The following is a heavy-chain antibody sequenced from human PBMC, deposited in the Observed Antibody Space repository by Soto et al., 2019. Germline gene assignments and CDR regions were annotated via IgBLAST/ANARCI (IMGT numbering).Heavy chain of an antibody. J-gene: IGHJ4*02. D-gene: IGHD3-16*01. V-gene: IGHV4-30-2*01. CDR2: IYPSGTI. CDR1: GVSITTNGYS. Sequence: VSGVSITTNGYSWSWIRQPPGKGLEWIGYIYPSGTIFYNPSLNSRVTISADTSNNQFSLKLTSVTAADTAVYFCATYTAFAKYYFDYWGRGTLATVYS. CDR3: ATYTAFAKYYFDY.